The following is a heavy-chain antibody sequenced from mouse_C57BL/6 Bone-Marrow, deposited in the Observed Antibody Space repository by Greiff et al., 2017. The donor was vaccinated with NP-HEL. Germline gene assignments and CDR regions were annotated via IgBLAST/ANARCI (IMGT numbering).Heavy chain of an antibody. CDR1: GYTFTEYT. J-gene: IGHJ3*01. CDR3: ARHGKPYYYGSSYGWFAY. Sequence: VKLQESGAELVKPGASVKLSCKASGYTFTEYTIHWVKQRSGQGLEWIGWFYPGSGSIKYNEKFKDKATLTADKSSSTVYMELSRLTSEDSAVYFCARHGKPYYYGSSYGWFAYWGQGTLVTVSA. CDR2: FYPGSGSI. D-gene: IGHD1-1*01. V-gene: IGHV1-62-2*01.